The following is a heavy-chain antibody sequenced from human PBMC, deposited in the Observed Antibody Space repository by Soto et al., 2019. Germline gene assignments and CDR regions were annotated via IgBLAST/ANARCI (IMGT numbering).Heavy chain of an antibody. CDR2: IYYNGNT. CDR3: ARFNDRLTPATRLH. Sequence: QVQLQESGPGLVKPSQTLSLTCIVSGDSITSGGSYWTWIRQHPGKGLEWIGYIYYNGNTFYNPSRKSRITISVDTSNNQLSLNLMSVTAADTAVYYCARFNDRLTPATRLHWGQGTLVTVSS. CDR1: GDSITSGGSY. D-gene: IGHD2-2*01. J-gene: IGHJ4*02. V-gene: IGHV4-31*03.